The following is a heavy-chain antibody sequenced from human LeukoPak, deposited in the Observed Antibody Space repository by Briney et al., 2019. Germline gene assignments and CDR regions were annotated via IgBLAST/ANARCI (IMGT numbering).Heavy chain of an antibody. J-gene: IGHJ1*01. CDR1: GGSISSYY. D-gene: IGHD6-13*01. CDR2: MYYSGST. CDR3: ARRGWASIAAVQH. V-gene: IGHV4-59*12. Sequence: PSETLSLTCTVSGGSISSYYWSWIRQPPGKGLEWIGYMYYSGSTNYNPSLKSRVTISVDTSKNQFSLKLSSVTAADTAVYYCARRGWASIAAVQHWGQGTLVTVSS.